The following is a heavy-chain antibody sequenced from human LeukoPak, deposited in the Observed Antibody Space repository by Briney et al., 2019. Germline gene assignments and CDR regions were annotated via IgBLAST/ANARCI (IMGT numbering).Heavy chain of an antibody. J-gene: IGHJ4*02. Sequence: GGSLRLSCAASGFTFSSSAMTWVRQAPGKGLEWVSAISGSGGTTYYADSVKGRFTISRDNSKNTLYLQMNSLRAEDTAVYYFAKEYRYFDYWGQGTLVTVSS. V-gene: IGHV3-23*01. CDR3: AKEYRYFDY. CDR2: ISGSGGTT. D-gene: IGHD2-2*02. CDR1: GFTFSSSA.